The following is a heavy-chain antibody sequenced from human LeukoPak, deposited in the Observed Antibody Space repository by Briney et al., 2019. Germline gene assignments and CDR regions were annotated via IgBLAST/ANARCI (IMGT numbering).Heavy chain of an antibody. Sequence: ASVKVSCKASGYTFTGYYMHWARQAPGQGLEWMGWINPNSGGTNYAQKFQGRVTMTRDTSISTAYMELSRLRSDDTAVYYCARDRGYDSSGYYYKKYNWFDPWGQGTLVTVSS. CDR3: ARDRGYDSSGYYYKKYNWFDP. D-gene: IGHD3-22*01. CDR1: GYTFTGYY. CDR2: INPNSGGT. J-gene: IGHJ5*02. V-gene: IGHV1-2*02.